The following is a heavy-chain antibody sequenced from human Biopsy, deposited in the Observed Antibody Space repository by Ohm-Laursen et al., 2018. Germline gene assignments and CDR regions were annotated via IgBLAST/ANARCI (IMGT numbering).Heavy chain of an antibody. Sequence: SLRLSCAASGFAFNLYEMNWVRQAPGKGMEWISYIYGGGSPVSYADSVEGRFTISRDNAQNSLYLHMNSLRAEDTAVYYCARLNSGTYDASDLWGQGTMVSVSS. CDR1: GFAFNLYE. J-gene: IGHJ3*01. D-gene: IGHD1-26*01. V-gene: IGHV3-48*03. CDR2: IYGGGSPV. CDR3: ARLNSGTYDASDL.